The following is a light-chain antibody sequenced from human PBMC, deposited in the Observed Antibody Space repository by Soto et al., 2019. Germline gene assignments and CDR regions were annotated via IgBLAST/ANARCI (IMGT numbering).Light chain of an antibody. J-gene: IGKJ1*01. CDR1: QSVSSSY. CDR3: QQYGTSPWT. CDR2: GAS. Sequence: EIVLTQSPGTLSLSPGDRATLSCRASQSVSSSYFAWYQQKPGQAPRLLIYGASSRATGIPDRFSGSGSGTYYTLTISRVQPEDFAVYYCQQYGTSPWTFGQGTKVEIK. V-gene: IGKV3-20*01.